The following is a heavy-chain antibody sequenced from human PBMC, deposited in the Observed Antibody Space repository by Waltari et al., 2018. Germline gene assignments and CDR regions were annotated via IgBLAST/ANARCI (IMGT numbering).Heavy chain of an antibody. CDR2: IYPGDSDT. Sequence: EVQLVQSGAEVKKPGESLKISCQGSGYSFTSYWIAWVRQMPGKGLEWMGIIYPGDSDTRYSPSFQGQVTISAHKSISTAYLQWSSLKASDTAMYYCASGSSNYYYYMDVWGKGTTVTVSS. CDR3: ASGSSNYYYYMDV. CDR1: GYSFTSYW. V-gene: IGHV5-51*01. D-gene: IGHD6-6*01. J-gene: IGHJ6*03.